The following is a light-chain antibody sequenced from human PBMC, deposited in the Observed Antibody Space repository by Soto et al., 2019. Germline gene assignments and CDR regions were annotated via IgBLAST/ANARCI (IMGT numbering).Light chain of an antibody. CDR2: EVS. V-gene: IGLV2-14*01. J-gene: IGLJ2*01. CDR1: SSDVGCYNY. Sequence: QSALTQPASVSGSPGQSITISCTGTSSDVGCYNYVSWYQQHPGKAPKLMIYEVSNRPSGVSNRFSGSKSGNTASLTISGLQAEDEADYYCSSYTSSSTWVVFGGGTKLTVL. CDR3: SSYTSSSTWVV.